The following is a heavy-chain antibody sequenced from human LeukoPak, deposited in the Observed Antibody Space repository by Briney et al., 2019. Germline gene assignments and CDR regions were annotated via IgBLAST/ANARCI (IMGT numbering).Heavy chain of an antibody. CDR3: ARLASGSYGPLTPFDY. CDR1: SGSISNYY. CDR2: IYYSGST. D-gene: IGHD1-26*01. V-gene: IGHV4-59*08. Sequence: TSETLSLTCIVSSGSISNYYWSWIRQPPGKGLEWIGDIYYSGSTNYNPSLKSRVTISVDTSKNQFSLRLSSVTAADTAVYYSARLASGSYGPLTPFDYWGQGTLVTVSS. J-gene: IGHJ4*02.